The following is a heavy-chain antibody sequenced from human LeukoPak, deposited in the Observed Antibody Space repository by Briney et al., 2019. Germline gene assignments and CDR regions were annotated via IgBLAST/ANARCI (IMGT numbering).Heavy chain of an antibody. CDR2: ISGSGGST. V-gene: IGHV3-23*01. J-gene: IGHJ2*01. D-gene: IGHD1-26*01. CDR3: AKDRTVGASYWYFDL. CDR1: GFTFSSYA. Sequence: GGSLRLSCAASGFTFSSYAMSWVRQAPGKGLEWVSAISGSGGSTYYADSVKGRFTISRDNSKNTLSLHMNTLRAEDTAIYYCAKDRTVGASYWYFDLWGRGTLVTVSS.